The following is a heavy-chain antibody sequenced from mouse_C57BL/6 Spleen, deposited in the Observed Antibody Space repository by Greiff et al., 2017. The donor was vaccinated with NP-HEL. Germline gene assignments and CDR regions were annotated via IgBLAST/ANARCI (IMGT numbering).Heavy chain of an antibody. D-gene: IGHD1-1*01. J-gene: IGHJ1*03. Sequence: QVQLQQSGAELARPGASVKMSCKASGYTFTDYEMHWVKQTPVHGLEWIGAIDPETGGTAYNQKFKGKAILTADKSSSTAYMELRSLTSEDSAVYYCTRKFYGSNWYFDVWGTGTTVTVSS. CDR3: TRKFYGSNWYFDV. CDR1: GYTFTDYE. CDR2: IDPETGGT. V-gene: IGHV1-15*01.